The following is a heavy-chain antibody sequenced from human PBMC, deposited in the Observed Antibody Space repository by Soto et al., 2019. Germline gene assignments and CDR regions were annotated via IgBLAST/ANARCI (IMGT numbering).Heavy chain of an antibody. D-gene: IGHD3-3*01. Sequence: ASVKVSCKASGYTFTSYGISWVRQAPGLGLEWMGWISAYNGNTNYAQKLQGRVTMTTDTSTSTAYMELRSLRSDDTAVYYCARGLDYDFWSGYYTGMVYWGQGTLVTVSS. J-gene: IGHJ4*02. CDR2: ISAYNGNT. CDR1: GYTFTSYG. CDR3: ARGLDYDFWSGYYTGMVY. V-gene: IGHV1-18*01.